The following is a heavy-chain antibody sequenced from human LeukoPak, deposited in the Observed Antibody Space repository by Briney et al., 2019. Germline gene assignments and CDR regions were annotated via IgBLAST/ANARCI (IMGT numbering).Heavy chain of an antibody. V-gene: IGHV1-24*01. Sequence: GASVKVSCKVSGYTLTELSMHWVRQAPGKGLEWMGGFDPEDGETIYAQKFQGRVTMTEDTSTDTAYMELSSLRSEDTAVYYCATFYCSSTSCPGWFGPWGQGTLVTVSS. D-gene: IGHD2-2*01. J-gene: IGHJ5*02. CDR1: GYTLTELS. CDR3: ATFYCSSTSCPGWFGP. CDR2: FDPEDGET.